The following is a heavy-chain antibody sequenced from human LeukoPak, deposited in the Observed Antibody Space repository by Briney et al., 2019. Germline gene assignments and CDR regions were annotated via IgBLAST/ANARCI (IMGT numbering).Heavy chain of an antibody. J-gene: IGHJ4*02. Sequence: SETLSLTCAVSGVSIGSNKWWTWVRQPPGKGLEWIGEIHHSGRLNYSPSLKSRVTISVDKSKNHFSLNLNSITPADTAIYYCARGGDWKFDYWGQGALVTVSS. CDR1: GVSIGSNKW. CDR3: ARGGDWKFDY. V-gene: IGHV4-4*02. CDR2: IHHSGRL. D-gene: IGHD1-1*01.